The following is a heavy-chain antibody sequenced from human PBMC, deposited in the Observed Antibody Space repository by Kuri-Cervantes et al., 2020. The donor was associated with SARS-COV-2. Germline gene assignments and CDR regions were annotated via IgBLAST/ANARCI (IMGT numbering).Heavy chain of an antibody. J-gene: IGHJ5*02. CDR2: INHSGST. CDR3: ARDLGDCSSTSCYATNWFDP. V-gene: IGHV4-34*01. CDR1: GGSFSGYY. Sequence: GSLRLSCAVYGGSFSGYYWSWIRQPPGKGLEWIGEINHSGSTNYNPSLKSRVTISVDTSKNQFSLKLSSVTAADTAVYYCARDLGDCSSTSCYATNWFDPWGQGTLVTVSS. D-gene: IGHD2-2*01.